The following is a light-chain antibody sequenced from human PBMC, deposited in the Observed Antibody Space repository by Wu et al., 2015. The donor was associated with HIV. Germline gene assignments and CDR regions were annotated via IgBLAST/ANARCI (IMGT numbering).Light chain of an antibody. CDR3: QHYSTSTQS. J-gene: IGKJ1*01. CDR1: QSFASSF. V-gene: IGKV3-20*01. Sequence: EIVLTQSPGTLSVSPGERATLSCRASQSFASSFLAWYQQKPGQSPRLLIYSASTRATGIPDRFSGSGSGTDFTLTISSPEPEDSAVYYCQHYSTSTQSFGQGTKVEVK. CDR2: SAS.